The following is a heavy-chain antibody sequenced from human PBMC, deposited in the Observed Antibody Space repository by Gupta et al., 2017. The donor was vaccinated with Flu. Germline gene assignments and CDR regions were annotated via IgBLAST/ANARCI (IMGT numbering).Heavy chain of an antibody. CDR3: ARDYGGNSRCAFDI. Sequence: YYSGSTYYNPSLKSRVTISVDTSKNQFSLKLSSVTAADTAVYYCARDYGGNSRCAFDIWGQGTMVTVSS. D-gene: IGHD4-17*01. CDR2: YYSGST. J-gene: IGHJ3*02. V-gene: IGHV4-31*02.